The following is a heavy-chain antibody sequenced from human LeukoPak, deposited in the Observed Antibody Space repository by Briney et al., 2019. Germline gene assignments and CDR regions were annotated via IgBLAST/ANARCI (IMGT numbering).Heavy chain of an antibody. D-gene: IGHD2-2*01. CDR3: ARLRIVVGYYFDY. V-gene: IGHV3-7*01. J-gene: IGHJ4*02. CDR1: GFTFSNYW. CDR2: IKQDGSEK. Sequence: GGSLRLSCAASGFTFSNYWMNWVRQAPGKGLEWVANIKQDGSEKYYVDSVKGRFTISRDNAKNSLYLQMNSLRAEDTAVYYCARLRIVVGYYFDYWGQGTLVTVSS.